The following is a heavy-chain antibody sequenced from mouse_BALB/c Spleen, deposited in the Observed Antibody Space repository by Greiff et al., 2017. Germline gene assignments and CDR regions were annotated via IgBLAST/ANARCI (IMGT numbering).Heavy chain of an antibody. CDR2: INPYNDGT. D-gene: IGHD1-3*01. V-gene: IGHV1-14*01. J-gene: IGHJ2*01. CDR1: GYTFTSYV. Sequence: VQLQQSGPELVKPGASVKMSCKASGYTFTSYVMHWVKQKPGQGLEWIGYINPYNDGTKYNEKFKGKATLTSDKSSSTAYMELSRLTSEDSAVYYCARGATTKDQDYWGQGTTLTVAS. CDR3: ARGATTKDQDY.